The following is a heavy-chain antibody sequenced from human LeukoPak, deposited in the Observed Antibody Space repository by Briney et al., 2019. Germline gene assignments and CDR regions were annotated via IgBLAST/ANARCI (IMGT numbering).Heavy chain of an antibody. V-gene: IGHV3-23*01. CDR2: ISGSGGST. J-gene: IGHJ4*02. CDR3: AKSWSGYFPRELGGDY. D-gene: IGHD3-3*01. CDR1: GFTFSSYA. Sequence: GGSLRLSCAASGFTFSSYAMSWVRQAPGKGLEWVSAISGSGGSTYYADSVEGRFTISRDNSKNTLYLQMNSLRAEDTAVYYCAKSWSGYFPRELGGDYWGQGTLVTVSS.